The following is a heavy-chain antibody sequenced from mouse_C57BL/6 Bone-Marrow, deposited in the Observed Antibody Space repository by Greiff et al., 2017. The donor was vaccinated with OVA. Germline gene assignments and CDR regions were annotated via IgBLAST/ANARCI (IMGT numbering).Heavy chain of an antibody. V-gene: IGHV3-6*01. CDR2: ISYDGSN. Sequence: EVQLVESGPGLVKPSQSLSLTCSVTGYSITSGYYWNWIRQFPGNKLEWMGYISYDGSNNYNQNIKNRTTITRDTSENQFFLKLNSVTTEDTATYYCARDYYGSSEGEMDYWGQGTSVTVSS. J-gene: IGHJ4*01. D-gene: IGHD1-1*01. CDR1: GYSITSGYY. CDR3: ARDYYGSSEGEMDY.